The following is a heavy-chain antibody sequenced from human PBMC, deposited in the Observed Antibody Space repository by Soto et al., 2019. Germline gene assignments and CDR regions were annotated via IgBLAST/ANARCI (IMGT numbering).Heavy chain of an antibody. CDR1: GGSISSDDYY. CDR2: IHSSGSI. Sequence: SETLSLTCTVSGGSISSDDYYWSWIRQAPWRGLEWIGYIHSSGSIYYNPSLKSRATMSIDTAGNQFSLKVSSVTVADTAVYYCARDLDGLHDDTSGPFPRPGWGQGTLVTVSS. V-gene: IGHV4-30-4*01. D-gene: IGHD3-22*01. J-gene: IGHJ1*01. CDR3: ARDLDGLHDDTSGPFPRPG.